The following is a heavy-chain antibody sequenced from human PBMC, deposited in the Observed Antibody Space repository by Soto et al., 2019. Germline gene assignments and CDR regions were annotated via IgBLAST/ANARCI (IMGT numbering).Heavy chain of an antibody. CDR3: AREAPYCTSAACPKFYDMDV. D-gene: IGHD2-8*02. Sequence: QVQLVQSGAEVKKPGASVKVSCKASGYTFTNNDVSWVRQATGQGLEWMGWVNPGSGDTGYAQKFQGRLTMTRDISIATAYMELNSLTSEDTAVYYCAREAPYCTSAACPKFYDMDVWGQGTTVTVAS. CDR2: VNPGSGDT. J-gene: IGHJ6*02. V-gene: IGHV1-8*01. CDR1: GYTFTNND.